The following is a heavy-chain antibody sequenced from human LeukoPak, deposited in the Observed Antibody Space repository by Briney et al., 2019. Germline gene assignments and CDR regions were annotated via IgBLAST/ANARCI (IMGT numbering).Heavy chain of an antibody. CDR1: GYTFTNYY. J-gene: IGHJ3*02. CDR3: ARDLEIEATGTAFAFDI. V-gene: IGHV1-46*01. D-gene: IGHD1-1*01. Sequence: ASVKVSCKASGYTFTNYYMNWVRQAPGQGLEGMGIINPSGGGTTYAQNFQGRVTMTRDKSTSTVYMELSSLRSEDTAVYYCARDLEIEATGTAFAFDIWGQGTVVTVSS. CDR2: INPSGGGT.